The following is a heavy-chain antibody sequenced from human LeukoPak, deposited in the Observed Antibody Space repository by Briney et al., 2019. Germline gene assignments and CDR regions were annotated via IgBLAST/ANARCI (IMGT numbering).Heavy chain of an antibody. J-gene: IGHJ3*02. V-gene: IGHV5-51*01. CDR3: ARHGGLGYCSSISCYPYVFDI. Sequence: PGESLKISCKGSGYSFTTYWIAWVRQMPGKGLEWMGIIYPGGSDTRYSPSFQGQVTISADKSITTAYLQWGSLKASDTAMYYCARHGGLGYCSSISCYPYVFDIWGQGTMVTVSS. CDR2: IYPGGSDT. CDR1: GYSFTTYW. D-gene: IGHD2-2*01.